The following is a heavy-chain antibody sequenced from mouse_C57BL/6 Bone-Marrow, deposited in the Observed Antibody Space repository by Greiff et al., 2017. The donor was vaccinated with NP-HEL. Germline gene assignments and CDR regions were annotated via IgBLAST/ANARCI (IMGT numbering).Heavy chain of an antibody. V-gene: IGHV5-12*01. CDR2: ISNGGGST. CDR1: GFTFSDYY. D-gene: IGHD2-4*01. CDR3: ARHMITTTGYYAMDY. Sequence: EVKLMESGGGLVQPGGSLKLSCAASGFTFSDYYMYWVRQTPEKRLEWVAYISNGGGSTYYPDTVKGRFTISRDNAKNTLYLQMSRLKSEDTAMYYCARHMITTTGYYAMDYWGQGTSVTVSS. J-gene: IGHJ4*01.